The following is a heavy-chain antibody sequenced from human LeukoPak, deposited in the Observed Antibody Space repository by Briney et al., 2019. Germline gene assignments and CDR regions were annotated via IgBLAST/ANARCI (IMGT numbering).Heavy chain of an antibody. CDR3: AKDSVRKSIVGPTTRGVNDY. D-gene: IGHD1-26*01. CDR1: GFTFSSYG. V-gene: IGHV3-30*02. Sequence: GGSLRLSCAASGFTFSSYGMHWVRQAPGKGLEWVAFIRYDGRNKYYADSVKGRFTISRDNSKNTLYLQMNSLRPEDTAVYYCAKDSVRKSIVGPTTRGVNDYWGQGTLVTVSS. CDR2: IRYDGRNK. J-gene: IGHJ4*02.